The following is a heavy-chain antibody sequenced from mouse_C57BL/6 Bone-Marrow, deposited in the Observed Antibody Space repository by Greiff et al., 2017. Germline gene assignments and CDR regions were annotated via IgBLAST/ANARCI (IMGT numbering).Heavy chain of an antibody. CDR1: GYTFTDYE. Sequence: QVQLQQSGAELVRPGASVTLSCKASGYTFTDYEMHWVKQTPVHGLEWIGAIDPETGGTAYNQKFKGKAILTADKSSSTAYMELRSLTSEVSSVYYCTGVYALDYWGQGTSVTVSS. V-gene: IGHV1-15*01. CDR2: IDPETGGT. CDR3: TGVYALDY. J-gene: IGHJ4*01.